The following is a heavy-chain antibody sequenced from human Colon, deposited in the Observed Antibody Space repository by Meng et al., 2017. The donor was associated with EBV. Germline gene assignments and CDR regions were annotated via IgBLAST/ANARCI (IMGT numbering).Heavy chain of an antibody. Sequence: QLQHQEPGPGLLKPSETLSLPCSVSGDSITTNGYYWGWIRQSPGKGLEWIGSIFYSGNTYFNPSLKTRVTISVDTSKNQFSLKLSSVTAADTAIYYCARERGGVTRDFDSWGQGALVTVSS. CDR2: IFYSGNT. CDR1: GDSITTNGYY. D-gene: IGHD3-16*01. CDR3: ARERGGVTRDFDS. J-gene: IGHJ4*02. V-gene: IGHV4-39*07.